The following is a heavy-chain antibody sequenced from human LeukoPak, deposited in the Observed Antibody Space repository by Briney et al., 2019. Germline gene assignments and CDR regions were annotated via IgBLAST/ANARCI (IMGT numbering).Heavy chain of an antibody. J-gene: IGHJ6*02. CDR3: ARGGYCSSTSCYVPYYYYGMDV. D-gene: IGHD2-2*03. CDR2: RSYDGSNK. V-gene: IGHV3-30-3*01. Sequence: PGGSLRLSCAASGFTFSSYAMHWVRQAPGKGLEWVAVRSYDGSNKYYADSVQGRFTISRDNSKNTLYLQMNSLRAEDTAVYYCARGGYCSSTSCYVPYYYYGMDVWGQGTTVTVSS. CDR1: GFTFSSYA.